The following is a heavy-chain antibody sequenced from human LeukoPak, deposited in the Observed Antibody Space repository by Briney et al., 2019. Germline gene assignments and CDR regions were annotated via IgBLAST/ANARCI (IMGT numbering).Heavy chain of an antibody. Sequence: PSETLSLTCTVSGGSISSGGYYWGWIRQPPGKGLEWIVSIYYDGRTYYNPSLKSRVTISLDTSKNQFSLNLNSVTAADTAVYYCAREAVLDLDCFDIWGQGTMVTVSS. V-gene: IGHV4-39*07. CDR3: AREAVLDLDCFDI. CDR1: GGSISSGGYY. D-gene: IGHD2-2*03. J-gene: IGHJ3*02. CDR2: IYYDGRT.